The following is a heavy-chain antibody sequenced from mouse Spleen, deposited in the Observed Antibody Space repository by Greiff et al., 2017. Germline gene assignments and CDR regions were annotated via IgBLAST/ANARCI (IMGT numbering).Heavy chain of an antibody. CDR3: AKSFITTVVGYFDV. CDR2: ISNGGGST. V-gene: IGHV5-12*02. CDR1: GFTFSDYY. D-gene: IGHD1-1*01. Sequence: EVQRVESGGGLVQPGGSLKLSCATSGFTFSDYYMYWVRQTPEKRLEWVAYISNGGGSTYYPDTVKGRFTISRDNAKNTLYLQMSRLKSEDTAMYYCAKSFITTVVGYFDVWGAGTTVTVSS. J-gene: IGHJ1*01.